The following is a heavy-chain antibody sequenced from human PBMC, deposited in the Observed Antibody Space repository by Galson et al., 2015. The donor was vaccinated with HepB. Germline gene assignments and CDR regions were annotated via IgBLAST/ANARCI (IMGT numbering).Heavy chain of an antibody. CDR1: GFTFSRYT. J-gene: IGHJ4*02. Sequence: SLRLSCAASGFTFSRYTMTWVRQAPGKGLEWVANIKQDGSEQYYVGSVKGRFTISRDNAKNSLYLQMNSLRVEDTAVYYCAGDRLHGGAPTLDYWGQGALATVSS. CDR2: IKQDGSEQ. D-gene: IGHD2-21*01. V-gene: IGHV3-7*03. CDR3: AGDRLHGGAPTLDY.